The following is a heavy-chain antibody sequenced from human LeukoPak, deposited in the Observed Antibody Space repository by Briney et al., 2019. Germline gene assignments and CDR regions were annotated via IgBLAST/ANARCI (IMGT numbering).Heavy chain of an antibody. CDR1: GGSISRYY. V-gene: IGHV4-59*01. CDR2: IYYSGST. Sequence: SETLSLTCTVSGGSISRYYWSWIRQPPGKGLEWIGYIYYSGSTNYNPSLKSRVTISVDTSKNQFSLKLSSVTAADTAVYYCARKVEAAAGTIYYYYYVDVWGKGTTVTVSS. D-gene: IGHD6-13*01. CDR3: ARKVEAAAGTIYYYYYVDV. J-gene: IGHJ6*03.